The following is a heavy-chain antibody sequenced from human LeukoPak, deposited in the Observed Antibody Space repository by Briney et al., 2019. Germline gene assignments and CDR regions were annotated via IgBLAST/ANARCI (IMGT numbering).Heavy chain of an antibody. J-gene: IGHJ4*02. CDR3: ARSGLTTVISHFDY. V-gene: IGHV1-69*13. CDR1: GGTFSSYA. Sequence: SVKVSCKASGGTFSSYAISWVRQAPGQGLEWMGGIIPIFGTANYAQKFQGRVTITADESTSTAYMELSSLRPEDTAVYYCARSGLTTVISHFDYWGQGPLVTVSS. D-gene: IGHD4-17*01. CDR2: IIPIFGTA.